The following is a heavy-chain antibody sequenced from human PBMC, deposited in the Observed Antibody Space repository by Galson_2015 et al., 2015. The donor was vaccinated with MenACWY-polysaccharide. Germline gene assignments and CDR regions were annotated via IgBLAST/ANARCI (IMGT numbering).Heavy chain of an antibody. J-gene: IGHJ6*02. D-gene: IGHD2-15*01. V-gene: IGHV3-9*01. Sequence: SLRLSCAASGFTFDDYAMHWVRQAPGKGLEWVSGISWNSGSIGYADSVKGRFTISRDNAKNSLYLQMNSLRAEDTALYYCAKDTAADYYYGMDVWGQGTTVTVSS. CDR2: ISWNSGSI. CDR1: GFTFDDYA. CDR3: AKDTAADYYYGMDV.